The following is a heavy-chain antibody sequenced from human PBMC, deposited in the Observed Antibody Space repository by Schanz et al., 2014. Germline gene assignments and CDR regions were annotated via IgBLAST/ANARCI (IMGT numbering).Heavy chain of an antibody. CDR1: GFTFTTYA. CDR2: ISYDGTNE. D-gene: IGHD5-18*01. Sequence: QVQLVESGGGVVQPGESLRLSCAASGFTFTTYAMSWVRQAPGKGLEWVAVISYDGTNEYYAESVKGRFTISRDNAKNTFYLHMNSLRNEDTAVYFCAKDRGDGYSNGIFQYWGLGTLVTVSS. J-gene: IGHJ4*02. CDR3: AKDRGDGYSNGIFQY. V-gene: IGHV3-30*18.